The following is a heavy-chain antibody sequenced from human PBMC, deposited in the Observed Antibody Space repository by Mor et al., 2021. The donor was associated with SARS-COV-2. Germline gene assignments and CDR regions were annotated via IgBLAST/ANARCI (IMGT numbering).Heavy chain of an antibody. Sequence: MSWVRQAPGKGLEWVANIDHDGGEKNFLDSVKGRFIISRDNAKNSLSLQMTGLKDEDTAVYYCVRDSPRGFDYWGPGTLVTVS. J-gene: IGHJ4*02. CDR2: IDHDGGEK. CDR3: VRDSPRGFDY. V-gene: IGHV3-7*01. D-gene: IGHD3-10*01.